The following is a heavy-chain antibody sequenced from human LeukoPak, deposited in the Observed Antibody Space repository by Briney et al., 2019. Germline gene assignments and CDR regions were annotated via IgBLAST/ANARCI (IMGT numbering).Heavy chain of an antibody. CDR2: IYYSGST. CDR3: ARPAMVRGPTAAFDI. D-gene: IGHD3-10*01. Sequence: SETLSLTCTVSGGSISSSSYYWGWIRQPPGKGLEWIGSIYYSGSTYYNPSLKSRVTISVDTSKNQFSLKLSSVTAADTAVYYCARPAMVRGPTAAFDIWGQGTMVTVSS. CDR1: GGSISSSSYY. J-gene: IGHJ3*02. V-gene: IGHV4-39*01.